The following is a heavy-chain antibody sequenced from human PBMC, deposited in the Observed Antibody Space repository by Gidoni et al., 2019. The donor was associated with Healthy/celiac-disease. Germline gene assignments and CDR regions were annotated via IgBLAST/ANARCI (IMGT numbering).Heavy chain of an antibody. Sequence: EVQLVESGGGLVQPGGSLRLSCAAAGFTFSSYEMNLVRQAPGKGLEWVSYNSSSGSTIYYADSVKGRFTISRDNAKNSLYLQMNSLRAEDTAVYYCASCLVVASIDVWGQGTTVTVSS. V-gene: IGHV3-48*03. D-gene: IGHD2-15*01. CDR3: ASCLVVASIDV. CDR1: GFTFSSYE. J-gene: IGHJ6*02. CDR2: NSSSGSTI.